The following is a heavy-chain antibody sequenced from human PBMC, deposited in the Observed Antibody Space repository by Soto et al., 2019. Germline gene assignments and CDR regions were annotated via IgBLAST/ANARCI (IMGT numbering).Heavy chain of an antibody. CDR2: IWYDGSNK. D-gene: IGHD1-7*01. CDR3: VREAEGTTHYYYYGMDV. J-gene: IGHJ6*02. Sequence: QVQLVESGGGVVQPGRSLRLSCAASGFTFSSYGMHWVRQAPGKGLEWVAVIWYDGSNKYYADSVKGRFTISRDNSKNTLYLQVNSLRAEDTAVYYCVREAEGTTHYYYYGMDVWGQGTTVTVSS. V-gene: IGHV3-33*01. CDR1: GFTFSSYG.